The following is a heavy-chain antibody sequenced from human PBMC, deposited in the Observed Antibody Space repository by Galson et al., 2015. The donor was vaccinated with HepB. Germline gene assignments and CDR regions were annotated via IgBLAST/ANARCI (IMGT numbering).Heavy chain of an antibody. CDR2: ISGNGGTT. CDR3: AKGPGSETPFDY. J-gene: IGHJ4*02. Sequence: SLRLSCAASGFTFSSDAVTWVRQAPGKGLEWVSTISGNGGTTYYADSVRGRFTISRDNAMHTLYLQMNSLRADDTAPYYCAKGPGSETPFDYWGQGALVTVSS. V-gene: IGHV3-23*01. D-gene: IGHD3-10*01. CDR1: GFTFSSDA.